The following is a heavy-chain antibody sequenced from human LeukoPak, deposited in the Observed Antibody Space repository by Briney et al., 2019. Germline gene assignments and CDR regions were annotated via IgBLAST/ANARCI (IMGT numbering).Heavy chain of an antibody. CDR1: GFTFSSYA. CDR2: MSGTGGNT. Sequence: GGSLRLSCAASGFTFSSYAMSWVRQAPGKGLEWVSFMSGTGGNTYYADPVKGRFTISRDNSKNTLYLHMNSLRAEDTALYFCAKGLTGYDFPHFDYWGQGTLVTVSS. J-gene: IGHJ4*02. V-gene: IGHV3-23*01. D-gene: IGHD5-12*01. CDR3: AKGLTGYDFPHFDY.